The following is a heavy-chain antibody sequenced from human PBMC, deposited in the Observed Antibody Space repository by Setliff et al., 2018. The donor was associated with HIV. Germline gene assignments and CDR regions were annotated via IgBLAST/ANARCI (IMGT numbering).Heavy chain of an antibody. Sequence: ASVKVSCKASGYTFNNYYMHWVRQAPGQGLEWMGIINPSDNRTYYAQKFQGRVTMTRDTSTSSVYMELRSLRSEDTAVYYCARMPPGEILPYFYMDVWGKGTTVTVSS. CDR2: INPSDNRT. CDR3: ARMPPGEILPYFYMDV. D-gene: IGHD2-15*01. V-gene: IGHV1-46*02. CDR1: GYTFNNYY. J-gene: IGHJ6*03.